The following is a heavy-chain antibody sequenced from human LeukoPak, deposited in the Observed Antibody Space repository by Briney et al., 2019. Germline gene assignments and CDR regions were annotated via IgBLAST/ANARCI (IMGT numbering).Heavy chain of an antibody. CDR3: AKSGSYLYYFDY. Sequence: GGSLRLSCAASGFIFSNYAMHWVRQAPAKGLDWVAVISFDGSNIYYADSVKGRFTISRDNSKNTLYLQMNSLRAEDTAVYYCAKSGSYLYYFDYWGQGTLVTVSS. CDR2: ISFDGSNI. D-gene: IGHD1-26*01. CDR1: GFIFSNYA. J-gene: IGHJ4*02. V-gene: IGHV3-30*04.